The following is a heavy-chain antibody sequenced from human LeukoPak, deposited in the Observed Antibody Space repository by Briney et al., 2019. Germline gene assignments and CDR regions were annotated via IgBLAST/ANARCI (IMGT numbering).Heavy chain of an antibody. CDR3: AGLPRYNWNESLDY. CDR1: GYTFTDYY. D-gene: IGHD1-20*01. Sequence: SVKVSCKASGYTFTDYYIHWVRQAPGQGLEWMGCIKPNSGGTKYAQTFQGRVTMTGDTSINTAYMELSRLTYDDTAVYYCAGLPRYNWNESLDYWGQGTLVTVSS. V-gene: IGHV1-2*02. J-gene: IGHJ4*02. CDR2: IKPNSGGT.